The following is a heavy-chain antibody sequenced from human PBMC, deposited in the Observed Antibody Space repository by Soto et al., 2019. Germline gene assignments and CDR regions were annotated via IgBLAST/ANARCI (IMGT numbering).Heavy chain of an antibody. D-gene: IGHD3-3*01. J-gene: IGHJ4*02. Sequence: GGSLRLSCAASGFTFSSYGMHWDRQAPGKGLEWVAVISYDGSNKYYADSVKGRFTISRDNSKNTLYLQMNSLRAEDTAVYYCAKDKEPILEWYYFDYWGQGTLVTVSS. CDR1: GFTFSSYG. CDR2: ISYDGSNK. V-gene: IGHV3-30*18. CDR3: AKDKEPILEWYYFDY.